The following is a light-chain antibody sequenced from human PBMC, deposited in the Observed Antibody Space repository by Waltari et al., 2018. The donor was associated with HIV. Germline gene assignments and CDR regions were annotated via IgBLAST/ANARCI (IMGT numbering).Light chain of an antibody. J-gene: IGLJ3*02. V-gene: IGLV1-40*01. CDR2: VAI. CDR3: QSYDNSVSDSVV. CDR1: SSNIGEGYD. Sequence: QSVLTQPPSVSGAPGQRVTISCTGSSNIGEGYDVQWYQQLPGTAHKLLIYVAIMRPSVVPVRFSCSKSGASASLAIAGLQAEDEADYYCQSYDNSVSDSVVFGGGTKVTVL.